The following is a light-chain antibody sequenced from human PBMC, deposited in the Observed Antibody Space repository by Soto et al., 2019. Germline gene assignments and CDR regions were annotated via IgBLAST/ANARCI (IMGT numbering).Light chain of an antibody. V-gene: IGKV1-39*01. J-gene: IGKJ4*01. CDR2: AAS. CDR1: QNIRTY. CDR3: QQSYSTPLR. Sequence: DLKMPQSPSSLSGSVGARVTIPCRASQNIRTYLNWYQQKPGQAPKLLIYAASSLQSGVPSRFSGSGSGTDFTLTISSLQPEDFATYYCQQSYSTPLRFGGGTKVDIK.